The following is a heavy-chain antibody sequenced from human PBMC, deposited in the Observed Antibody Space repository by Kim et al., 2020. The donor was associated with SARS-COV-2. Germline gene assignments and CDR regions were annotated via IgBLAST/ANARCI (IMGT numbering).Heavy chain of an antibody. CDR2: ISYDGSNK. Sequence: GGSLRLSCAASGFTFSSYAMHWVRQAPGKGLEWVAVISYDGSNKYYADSVKGRFTISRDNSKNTLYLQMNSLRAEDTAVYYCARDPTFRMWGYFDYWGQGTLVTVSS. D-gene: IGHD1-26*01. V-gene: IGHV3-30-3*01. CDR3: ARDPTFRMWGYFDY. J-gene: IGHJ4*02. CDR1: GFTFSSYA.